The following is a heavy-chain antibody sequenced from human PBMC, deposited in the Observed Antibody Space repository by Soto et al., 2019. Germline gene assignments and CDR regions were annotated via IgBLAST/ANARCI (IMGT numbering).Heavy chain of an antibody. Sequence: GGSLRLSCTASGLTFGDYAMSWVRQAPGKGLEWVGFIRSKAYGGTTEYAASVKGRFTISRDDSKSIAYLQMNSLKTEDTAVYYCTRGSGYGYYYYYGMDVWGQGTTVTVSS. CDR2: IRSKAYGGTT. D-gene: IGHD6-25*01. J-gene: IGHJ6*02. CDR1: GLTFGDYA. CDR3: TRGSGYGYYYYYGMDV. V-gene: IGHV3-49*04.